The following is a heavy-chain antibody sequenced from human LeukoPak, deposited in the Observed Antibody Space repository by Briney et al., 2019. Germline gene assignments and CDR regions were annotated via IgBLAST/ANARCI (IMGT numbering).Heavy chain of an antibody. CDR1: GGSISGSSYY. J-gene: IGHJ6*03. D-gene: IGHD5-18*01. Sequence: SETLSLTCTASGGSISGSSYYWGWIRQPPGKGLEWIASIYYSGTNYYNPSLKGRVTMSVDTSTNQLSLNLSSVTAADTAVYYCARHAIVRGYSYGYATYYYYMDVWGKGTTVTVSS. CDR3: ARHAIVRGYSYGYATYYYYMDV. CDR2: IYYSGTN. V-gene: IGHV4-39*01.